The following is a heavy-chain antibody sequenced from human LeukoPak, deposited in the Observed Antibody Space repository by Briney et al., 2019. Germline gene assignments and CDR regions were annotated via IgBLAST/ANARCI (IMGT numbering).Heavy chain of an antibody. D-gene: IGHD3-3*01. J-gene: IGHJ4*02. CDR2: INWNGGST. CDR3: ARGYDFWSGYYDDGDYFDY. V-gene: IGHV3-20*04. Sequence: PGGYLRLSCAASGFTFDDYGMSWVRQAPGKGLEWVSGINWNGGSTGYADSVKGRFTISRDNAKNSLYLQMNSLRAEDTALYYCARGYDFWSGYYDDGDYFDYWGQGTLVTVSS. CDR1: GFTFDDYG.